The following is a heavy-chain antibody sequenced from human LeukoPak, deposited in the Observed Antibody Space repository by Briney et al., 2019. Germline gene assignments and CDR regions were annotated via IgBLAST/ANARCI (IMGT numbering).Heavy chain of an antibody. CDR3: ARRALRRVTAIPPKIPPAFDY. CDR2: IYHSGST. V-gene: IGHV4-30-2*01. D-gene: IGHD2-21*02. J-gene: IGHJ4*02. Sequence: SETLSLTCAVSGGSISSGGYSWSWIRQPPGKGLEWIGYIYHSGSTYYNPSLKSRVTISVDRSKNQFSLKLSSVTAADTAVYYCARRALRRVTAIPPKIPPAFDYWGQGTLVTVSS. CDR1: GGSISSGGYS.